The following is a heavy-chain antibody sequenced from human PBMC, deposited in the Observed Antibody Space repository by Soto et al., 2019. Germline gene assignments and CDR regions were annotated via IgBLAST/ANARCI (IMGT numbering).Heavy chain of an antibody. Sequence: SETLSLTCTVSGCSISSSSHYWGWIRQPPGKGLEWIGSIYYSGSTYYNPSLKSRVTISVDTSKNQFSLKLRSVAAADTAVYYCAREFYYYYGKDVWGQGTTVTVSS. CDR1: GCSISSSSHY. CDR3: AREFYYYYGKDV. J-gene: IGHJ6*02. V-gene: IGHV4-39*01. CDR2: IYYSGST.